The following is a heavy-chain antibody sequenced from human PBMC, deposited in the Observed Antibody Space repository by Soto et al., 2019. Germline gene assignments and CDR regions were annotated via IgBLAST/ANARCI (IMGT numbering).Heavy chain of an antibody. J-gene: IGHJ6*03. V-gene: IGHV1-18*01. CDR1: GYSFTNYG. CDR3: ARDRGVAPPVAGNTHYYYYMDV. CDR2: ISAYNGDT. Sequence: QDQLVQSGGEVKKPGASVKVSCKASGYSFTNYGITWVRQAPGQGFEWMGWISAYNGDTNYAQKLQGRVTMTTDAATSTAYLELRSLRSDDTAVYYCARDRGVAPPVAGNTHYYYYMDVGDKVTTVTVSS. D-gene: IGHD6-19*01.